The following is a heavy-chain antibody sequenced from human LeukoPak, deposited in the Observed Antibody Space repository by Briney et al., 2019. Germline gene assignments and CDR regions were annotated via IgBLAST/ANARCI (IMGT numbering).Heavy chain of an antibody. CDR2: IKSKTDGGTT. CDR3: TTVAAAGQVDY. Sequence: GGSLRLSCAASGFTFSNAWMSWVRQAPGKGLEWVGRIKSKTDGGTTDYAAPVKGRFTISRDDPKNTLYLQMNSLETEDTAVYYCTTVAAAGQVDYWGQGTLVTVSS. V-gene: IGHV3-15*01. J-gene: IGHJ4*02. CDR1: GFTFSNAW. D-gene: IGHD6-13*01.